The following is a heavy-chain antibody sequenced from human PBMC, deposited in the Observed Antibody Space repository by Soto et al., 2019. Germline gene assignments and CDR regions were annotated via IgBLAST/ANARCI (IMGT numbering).Heavy chain of an antibody. J-gene: IGHJ4*02. D-gene: IGHD6-6*01. CDR2: INPNSGGT. Sequence: ASVKVSCKASGYTFTGYYMHWVRQAPGQGLEWMGWINPNSGGTNYAQKFQGRVTMTRDTSISTAYMELSRLRSDDTAVYYCARVVVNSSSAGGYFDYWGQGTLVTVSS. CDR1: GYTFTGYY. CDR3: ARVVVNSSSAGGYFDY. V-gene: IGHV1-2*02.